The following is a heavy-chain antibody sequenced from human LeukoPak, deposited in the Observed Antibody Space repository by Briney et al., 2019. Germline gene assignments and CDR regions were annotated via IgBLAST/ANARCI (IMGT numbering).Heavy chain of an antibody. J-gene: IGHJ4*02. Sequence: SVKVSRKASGGTFSSYAISWVRQAPGQGLEWMGGIIPIFGTANYAQKFQGRVTITTDESTSTAYMELSSLRSEDTAVYYCARGTSAYSNPDYWGQGTLVTVSS. D-gene: IGHD4-11*01. CDR1: GGTFSSYA. CDR3: ARGTSAYSNPDY. V-gene: IGHV1-69*05. CDR2: IIPIFGTA.